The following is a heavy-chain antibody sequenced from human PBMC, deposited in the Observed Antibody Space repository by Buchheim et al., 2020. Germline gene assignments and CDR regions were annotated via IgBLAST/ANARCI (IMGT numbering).Heavy chain of an antibody. CDR3: AKGSGSYYVGYYFDY. CDR1: GFTFNTYG. V-gene: IGHV3-30*18. Sequence: QAQLVESGGGVVQPGRSLRLSCAASGFTFNTYGMHWVRQAPGKGLEWVAVISYDGSNKYYADSVKGRFTISRDNSKNTLYLQMNSLRAEDTAVYYCAKGSGSYYVGYYFDYWGQGTL. D-gene: IGHD1-26*01. J-gene: IGHJ4*02. CDR2: ISYDGSNK.